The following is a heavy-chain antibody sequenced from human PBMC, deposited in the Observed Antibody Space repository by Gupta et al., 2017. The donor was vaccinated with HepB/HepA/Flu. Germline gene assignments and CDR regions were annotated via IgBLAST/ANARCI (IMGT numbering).Heavy chain of an antibody. CDR2: ISAYNGNT. V-gene: IGHV1-18*01. D-gene: IGHD3-10*01. CDR3: ARSPHPSRRGADFFDH. Sequence: GLEWMGWISAYNGNTNYAQKLQGRVTMTTDTSTSTTYMDLRSLRSDDTAVYYCARSPHPSRRGADFFDHWGQGTLVTVSS. J-gene: IGHJ4*02.